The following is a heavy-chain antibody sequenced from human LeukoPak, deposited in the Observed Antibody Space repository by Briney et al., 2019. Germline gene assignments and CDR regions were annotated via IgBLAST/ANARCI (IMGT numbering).Heavy chain of an antibody. CDR3: ARDATRGGDFDY. Sequence: PGGSLRLSCAASGFTFTNYWMTWVRQAPGKGLEWVANINEDGSVKYYVDSVRGRFTISRDNAKNSLSLQMNSLRAEDTAVFYCARDATRGGDFDYWGQGTLVTVSS. D-gene: IGHD3-16*01. J-gene: IGHJ4*02. CDR1: GFTFTNYW. CDR2: INEDGSVK. V-gene: IGHV3-7*01.